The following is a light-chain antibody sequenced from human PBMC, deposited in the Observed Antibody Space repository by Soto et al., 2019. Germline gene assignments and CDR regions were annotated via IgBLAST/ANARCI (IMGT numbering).Light chain of an antibody. J-gene: IGLJ3*02. CDR1: SSDVGSYNL. V-gene: IGLV2-14*02. Sequence: QSVLTQPASVSGSPGQSITISCTGTSSDVGSYNLVSWYQQHPGKAPKLMIYEGSKRPSGVSNRFSGSKSGNTASLDISGLRSEDEADYYCAAWDDSLSGRVFGGGTKVTVL. CDR3: AAWDDSLSGRV. CDR2: EGS.